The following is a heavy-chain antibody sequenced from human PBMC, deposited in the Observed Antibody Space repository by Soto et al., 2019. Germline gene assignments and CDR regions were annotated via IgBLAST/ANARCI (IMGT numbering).Heavy chain of an antibody. CDR2: IFYSGNT. J-gene: IGHJ4*02. CDR3: ARAADKMTSVDY. Sequence: PSETLSLTCTVSGGSMTGYYWNWIRQTPGKGLEWIGYIFYSGNTNYNPSLKSRVTISADTSKNQFSLKVSSATALDTAVYYCARAADKMTSVDYWGQGALVTVSS. D-gene: IGHD4-4*01. V-gene: IGHV4-59*01. CDR1: GGSMTGYY.